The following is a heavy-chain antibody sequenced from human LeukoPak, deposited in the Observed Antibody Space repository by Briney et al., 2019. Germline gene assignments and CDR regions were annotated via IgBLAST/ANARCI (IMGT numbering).Heavy chain of an antibody. CDR3: AKVASTGLLKTLVDY. D-gene: IGHD6-19*01. V-gene: IGHV3-23*01. J-gene: IGHJ4*02. CDR1: GFSFSSYA. CDR2: LSANGGST. Sequence: GGSLRLSCAASGFSFSSYAMTWVRQAPGKGLEWVSGLSANGGSTYYADSVKGRFTISRQNSESQLYLQMNSLRADDTAVYYCAKVASTGLLKTLVDYCGQGTLVTVSS.